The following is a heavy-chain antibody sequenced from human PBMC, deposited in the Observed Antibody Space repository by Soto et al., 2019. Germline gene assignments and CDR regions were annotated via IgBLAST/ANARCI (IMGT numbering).Heavy chain of an antibody. J-gene: IGHJ5*02. D-gene: IGHD5-18*01. CDR3: ARVPVDTYMIYWSDP. CDR1: GDSMNSGDYY. V-gene: IGHV4-61*08. Sequence: TSESLSLTCSVSGDSMNSGDYYCTWMRQAPGKGLQWVGHVYFSGSTNYNPSLKSRVTISLDTSKNQFSLKLRSVTAGDTPVYYCARVPVDTYMIYWSDPWGQGTLVTVSS. CDR2: VYFSGST.